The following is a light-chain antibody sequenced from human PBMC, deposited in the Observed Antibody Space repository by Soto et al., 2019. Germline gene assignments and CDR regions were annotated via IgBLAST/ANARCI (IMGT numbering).Light chain of an antibody. CDR2: SNN. Sequence: QSVLTQPPSASGTPGQRVTVSCSGGSSNIGSNTVNWYRQVPGTAPKLLIYSNNQRPSGVPDRFSGSKSGTSVSLAISRLQSDDEADYYCAAWDDSLNGVVFGGGTKLTVL. J-gene: IGLJ2*01. V-gene: IGLV1-44*01. CDR1: SSNIGSNT. CDR3: AAWDDSLNGVV.